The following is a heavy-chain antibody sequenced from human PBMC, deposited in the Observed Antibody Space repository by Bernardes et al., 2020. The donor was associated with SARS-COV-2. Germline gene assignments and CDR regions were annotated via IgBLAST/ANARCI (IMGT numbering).Heavy chain of an antibody. Sequence: GGSLRLSCAASGFNFSSYAMNWVRQAPGKGLQWVSSITASTTYIQYTDSVEGRFTISRDNAKNSLYLEMTSLRAEDTAIYYCARILRDNGFGSAYYDLWGRGTLVTVSS. CDR1: GFNFSSYA. J-gene: IGHJ2*01. CDR3: ARILRDNGFGSAYYDL. V-gene: IGHV3-21*01. D-gene: IGHD4-17*01. CDR2: ITASTTYI.